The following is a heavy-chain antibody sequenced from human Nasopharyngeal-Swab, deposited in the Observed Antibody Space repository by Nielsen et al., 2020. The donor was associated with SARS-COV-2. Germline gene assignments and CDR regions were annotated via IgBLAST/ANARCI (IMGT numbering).Heavy chain of an antibody. V-gene: IGHV4-39*01. Sequence: SETLSLTCTVSGDSIAYSTFYWGWIRQPRGKGLEWIGNIYYNGNTYQNPSLKSRLTISVDKSKNQFSLQLSSVTAEDTAVYYCVRSSSWYYFDYWAQGTQVTVSS. J-gene: IGHJ4*02. CDR1: GDSIAYSTFY. D-gene: IGHD6-13*01. CDR2: IYYNGNT. CDR3: VRSSSWYYFDY.